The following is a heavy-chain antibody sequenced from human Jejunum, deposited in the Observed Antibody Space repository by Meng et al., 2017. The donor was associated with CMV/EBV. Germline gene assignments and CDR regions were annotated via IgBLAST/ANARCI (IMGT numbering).Heavy chain of an antibody. Sequence: AASGFTFGSHALHWVRQGPVKGLEWVALISYDGSNKQYTESVKGRLSISRDDSKNTLYLQMNSLTTDDTAVYYCVGEVGVRDFGSWGQGTLVTVSS. D-gene: IGHD3-3*01. V-gene: IGHV3-30-3*01. J-gene: IGHJ4*02. CDR3: VGEVGVRDFGS. CDR1: GFTFGSHA. CDR2: ISYDGSNK.